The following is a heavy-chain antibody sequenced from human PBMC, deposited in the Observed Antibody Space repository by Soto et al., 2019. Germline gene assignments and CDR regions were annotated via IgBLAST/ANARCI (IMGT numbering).Heavy chain of an antibody. CDR3: ARFNWNDVCAFDI. J-gene: IGHJ3*02. D-gene: IGHD1-1*01. CDR1: TFMFSHNA. V-gene: IGHV3-23*01. CDR2: ITAGGSGT. Sequence: EVQLLESGGGLVQPGGSLRLACADSTFMFSHNAMTWVRQAPGKGLEWVSTITAGGSGTYYADSVKGRVTVSRDNSQNTLYLQLNSLRADDTAVYYCARFNWNDVCAFDIWGLGTLVTVSS.